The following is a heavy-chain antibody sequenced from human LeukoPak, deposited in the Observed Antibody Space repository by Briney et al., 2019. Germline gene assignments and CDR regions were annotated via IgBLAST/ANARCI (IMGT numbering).Heavy chain of an antibody. Sequence: GASVKVSCKASGGTFSSYAISWVRQAPRQGLEWMGGIIPIFGTANYAQKFQGRVTITADESTSTAYMELSSLRSEDTAVYYCARGRVIVVVPAAINRDAFDIWGQGTMVTVSS. CDR1: GGTFSSYA. CDR2: IIPIFGTA. CDR3: ARGRVIVVVPAAINRDAFDI. V-gene: IGHV1-69*13. J-gene: IGHJ3*02. D-gene: IGHD2-2*02.